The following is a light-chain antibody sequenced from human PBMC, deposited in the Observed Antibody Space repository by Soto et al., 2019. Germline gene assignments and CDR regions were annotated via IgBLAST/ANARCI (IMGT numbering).Light chain of an antibody. Sequence: IQLTQSPSSLSASVGDRVTITCRASQGISSYLAWYQQKPGNAPKLLIYAASTLQSGVPSRFSGSGSGADFTLTISSLQPEDVATYYCQKYNSAFALTFGGGTKVDIK. CDR2: AAS. CDR3: QKYNSAFALT. J-gene: IGKJ4*01. CDR1: QGISSY. V-gene: IGKV1-27*01.